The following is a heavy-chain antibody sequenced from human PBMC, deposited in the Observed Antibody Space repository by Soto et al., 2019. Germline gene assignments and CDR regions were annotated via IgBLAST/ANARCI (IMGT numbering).Heavy chain of an antibody. V-gene: IGHV1-8*01. Sequence: ASVKVSCKASGYTFTSYDINWVRQATGQGLEGMGWMNPNSGNRGYAQTFQGRVTMTRNTSISTAYMELSSLRSEDTAVYYCAKVGAAAGTRRYHYYGMDVWGQGTTVTVSS. D-gene: IGHD6-13*01. CDR1: GYTFTSYD. CDR3: AKVGAAAGTRRYHYYGMDV. CDR2: MNPNSGNR. J-gene: IGHJ6*02.